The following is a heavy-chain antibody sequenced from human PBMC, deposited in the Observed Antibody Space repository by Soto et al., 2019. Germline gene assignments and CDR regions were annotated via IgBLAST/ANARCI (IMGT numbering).Heavy chain of an antibody. CDR3: AKGNYYYYMDV. Sequence: GGSLRLSCAASGFTFSSNAMTWVRQAPGKGLEWVSGISGSGGSTLYADSVKGRFTISRDNSKNTLYLQMNSLRVEDTAVYYCAKGNYYYYMDVWAKGTTVTVSS. CDR1: GFTFSSNA. CDR2: ISGSGGST. V-gene: IGHV3-23*01. J-gene: IGHJ6*03.